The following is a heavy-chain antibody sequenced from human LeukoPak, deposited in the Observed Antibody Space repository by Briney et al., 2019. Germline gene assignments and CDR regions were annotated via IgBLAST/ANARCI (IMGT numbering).Heavy chain of an antibody. CDR2: INPNTGAT. J-gene: IGHJ5*02. V-gene: IGHV1-2*06. CDR3: ARDQGDGGNSFDP. Sequence: ASVMVSCKASGYTFTNYYIHWVRQAPGQGLEWMGRINPNTGATKYAQKFQGRVSMIRDRSINTAFMDLSRLRYDDTAVYYCARDQGDGGNSFDPWGQGTLVTLSS. D-gene: IGHD4-23*01. CDR1: GYTFTNYY.